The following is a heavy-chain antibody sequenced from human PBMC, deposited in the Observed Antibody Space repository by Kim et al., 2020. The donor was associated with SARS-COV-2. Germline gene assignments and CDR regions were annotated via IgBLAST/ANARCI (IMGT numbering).Heavy chain of an antibody. V-gene: IGHV3-7*04. Sequence: GGSLRLSCAASGFTFSSYWMSWVRQAPGKGLEWVANIKQDGSEKYYVDSVKGRFTISRDNAKNSLYLQMNSLRAEDTAVYYCARALGGWLEHAFDIWGQGTMVTVSS. J-gene: IGHJ3*02. CDR3: ARALGGWLEHAFDI. D-gene: IGHD5-12*01. CDR2: IKQDGSEK. CDR1: GFTFSSYW.